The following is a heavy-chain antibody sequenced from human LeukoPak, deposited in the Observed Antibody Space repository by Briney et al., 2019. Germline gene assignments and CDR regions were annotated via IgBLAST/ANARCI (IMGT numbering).Heavy chain of an antibody. D-gene: IGHD2-2*01. CDR3: AREIVVVPAAMFDY. J-gene: IGHJ4*02. V-gene: IGHV3-21*01. Sequence: GGSLRLSCAASGFTFSSYSMNWVRQAPGKVLEWVSSISSSSSYIYYADSVKGRFTISRDNAKNSLYLQMNSLRAEDTAVYYCAREIVVVPAAMFDYWGQGTLVTVSS. CDR1: GFTFSSYS. CDR2: ISSSSSYI.